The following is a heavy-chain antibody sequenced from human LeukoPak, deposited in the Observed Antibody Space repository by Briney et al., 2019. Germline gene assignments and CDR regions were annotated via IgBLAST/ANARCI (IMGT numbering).Heavy chain of an antibody. D-gene: IGHD6-19*01. CDR1: GYSFAIYW. Sequence: GESLKISCKGSGYSFAIYWIGWVRQMPGKGLEWMGILYPGDSNTRYSPSFQGQVTISVDKSISTAYLQWSSLKASDTAMYYCARMRSGDTSGWYYFDSWGQGTLVTVSS. CDR2: LYPGDSNT. V-gene: IGHV5-51*01. CDR3: ARMRSGDTSGWYYFDS. J-gene: IGHJ4*02.